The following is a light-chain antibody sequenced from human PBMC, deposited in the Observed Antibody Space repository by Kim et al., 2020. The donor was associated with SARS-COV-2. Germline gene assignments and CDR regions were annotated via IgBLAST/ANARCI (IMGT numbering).Light chain of an antibody. CDR1: QVVSHN. J-gene: IGKJ1*01. CDR3: MQYNNWPRT. Sequence: VCHGERATPSGRASQVVSHNLAWSQKKPGQTPRLLISGASARATGIPVRFSGGGSGTEFTLTTSSLQSEDFAVYYCMQYNNWPRTFGKGTKVDIQ. CDR2: GAS. V-gene: IGKV3-15*01.